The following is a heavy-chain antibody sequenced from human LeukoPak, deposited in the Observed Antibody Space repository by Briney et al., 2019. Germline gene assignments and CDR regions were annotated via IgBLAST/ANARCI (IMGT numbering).Heavy chain of an antibody. V-gene: IGHV1-2*06. J-gene: IGHJ3*02. Sequence: ASVKVSCKASGYTFTGYYMHWVRQAPGQGLEWMGRINPNSGGTNYAQKLQGRVTMTRDTSISTAYMELSRLRSDDTAVYYCARGSGSYSMSAFDIWGQGTMVTVSS. CDR3: ARGSGSYSMSAFDI. D-gene: IGHD1-26*01. CDR2: INPNSGGT. CDR1: GYTFTGYY.